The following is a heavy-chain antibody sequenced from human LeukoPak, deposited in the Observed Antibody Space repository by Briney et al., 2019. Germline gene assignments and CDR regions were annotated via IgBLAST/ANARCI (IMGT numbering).Heavy chain of an antibody. CDR1: GGSISSTNW. CDR2: IYYSGST. D-gene: IGHD3-22*01. V-gene: IGHV4-4*02. Sequence: PSGTLSLNCAVPGGSISSTNWWNWVRQPPGKGLEWIGSIYYSGSTYYNPSLKSRVTISVDTSKNQFSLKLSSVTAADTAVYYCARQTYYYDSSGYYRDYWGQGTLVTVSS. CDR3: ARQTYYYDSSGYYRDY. J-gene: IGHJ4*02.